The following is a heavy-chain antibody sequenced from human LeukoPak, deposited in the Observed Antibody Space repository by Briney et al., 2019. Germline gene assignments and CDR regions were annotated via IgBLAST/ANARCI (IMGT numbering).Heavy chain of an antibody. D-gene: IGHD3-22*01. CDR1: GGSISSYY. Sequence: SETLSLTCTVSGGSISSYYWSWIRQPPGKGLEWIGYIYTSGSTNYSPSLKSRVTISVDTSKNQFSLKLSSVTAADTAVYYCARQDYYDSSGYSFDYWGQGTLVTVSS. CDR3: ARQDYYDSSGYSFDY. J-gene: IGHJ4*02. CDR2: IYTSGST. V-gene: IGHV4-4*09.